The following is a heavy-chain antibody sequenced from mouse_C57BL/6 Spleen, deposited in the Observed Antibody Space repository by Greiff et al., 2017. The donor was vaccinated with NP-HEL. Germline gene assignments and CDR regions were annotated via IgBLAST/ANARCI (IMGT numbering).Heavy chain of an antibody. D-gene: IGHD2-1*01. CDR3: ARGAIYYGNLDY. Sequence: EVHLVESGGGLVKPGGSLKLSCAASGFTFSDYGMHWVRQAPEKGLEWVAYISSGSSTIYYADTVKGRFTISRDNAKNTLVLQMTSLRSEDTAMYYCARGAIYYGNLDYWGQGTTLTVSS. J-gene: IGHJ2*01. CDR1: GFTFSDYG. V-gene: IGHV5-17*01. CDR2: ISSGSSTI.